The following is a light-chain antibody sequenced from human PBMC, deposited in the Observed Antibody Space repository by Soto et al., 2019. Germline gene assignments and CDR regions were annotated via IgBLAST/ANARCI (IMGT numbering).Light chain of an antibody. J-gene: IGKJ4*01. CDR3: ERYNNWPLT. CDR2: GAS. V-gene: IGKV3-11*01. Sequence: EVVLTQSPATLSLSPGERATLSCRASQNVRTFLDWYQQKPGQAPRLLIYGASNRATGIPARFSGSGSGTDFTLTISSLEPEDFEVYYCERYNNWPLTFGGGTKVESK. CDR1: QNVRTF.